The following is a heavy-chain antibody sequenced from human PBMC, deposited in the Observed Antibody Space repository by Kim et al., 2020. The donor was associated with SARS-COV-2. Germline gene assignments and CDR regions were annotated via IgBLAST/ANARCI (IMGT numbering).Heavy chain of an antibody. J-gene: IGHJ4*02. CDR3: ATEFYLRPGHTMVRGVIPGGKIFDY. CDR1: GYTLTELS. Sequence: ASVKVSCKVSGYTLTELSMHWVRQAPGKGLEWMGGFDPEDGETIYAQKFQGRVTMTEDTSTDTAYMELSSLRSEDTAVYYCATEFYLRPGHTMVRGVIPGGKIFDYWGQGTLVTVSS. V-gene: IGHV1-24*01. CDR2: FDPEDGET. D-gene: IGHD3-10*01.